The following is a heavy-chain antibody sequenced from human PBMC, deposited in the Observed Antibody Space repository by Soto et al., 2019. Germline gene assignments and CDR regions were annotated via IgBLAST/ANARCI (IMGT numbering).Heavy chain of an antibody. CDR1: GGSISSGGYY. V-gene: IGHV4-31*03. D-gene: IGHD6-13*01. Sequence: PSETLSLTCTVSGGSISSGGYYWSWIRQHPGKGLEWIGYIYYSGSTYYNPSLKSRVTISVDTSKNQLSLKLSSVTAADTAVYYCARLAQQLTWFDPWGQGTLVTVSS. J-gene: IGHJ5*02. CDR2: IYYSGST. CDR3: ARLAQQLTWFDP.